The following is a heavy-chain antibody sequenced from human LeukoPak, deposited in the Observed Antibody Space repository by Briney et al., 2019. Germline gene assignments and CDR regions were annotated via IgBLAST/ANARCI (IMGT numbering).Heavy chain of an antibody. V-gene: IGHV4-4*02. D-gene: IGHD2-15*01. J-gene: IGHJ1*01. CDR2: IYHSGST. Sequence: SGTLSLTRAVSGSSISSSTWWSWVRQPPGKGLEWIGEIYHSGSTNYNPSLKSRVTISVDKSKNQFSLKLSSVTAADTAVYYCAKGGLAEYFQFWGQGTLVTVSS. CDR3: AKGGLAEYFQF. CDR1: GSSISSSTW.